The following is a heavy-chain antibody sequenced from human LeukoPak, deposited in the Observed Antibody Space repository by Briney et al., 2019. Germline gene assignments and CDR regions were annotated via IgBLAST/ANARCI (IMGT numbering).Heavy chain of an antibody. V-gene: IGHV4-59*01. CDR1: GGSISDYS. D-gene: IGHD3-10*01. Sequence: PSETLSLTCTGSGGSISDYSWSWIRQPPGKGLEWIGNIYYSGSANHNPSLKSRVTISVDTSKNQFSLKLSSVTAADTAVYYCASTYYYGSGSYHTFDYWGQGTLVTVSS. CDR2: IYYSGSA. CDR3: ASTYYYGSGSYHTFDY. J-gene: IGHJ4*02.